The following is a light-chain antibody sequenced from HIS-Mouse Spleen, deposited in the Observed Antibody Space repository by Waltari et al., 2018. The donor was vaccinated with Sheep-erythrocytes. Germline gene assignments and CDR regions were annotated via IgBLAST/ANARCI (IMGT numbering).Light chain of an antibody. Sequence: DIQMTQSPSSVSASVGDRVTITCQSSQGISSCLAWYQQKPGKAPKLLIYAASSLQSGVPSRFSGSGSGTDFALTISSLQPEDFAAYYCRQANSFPYTFGQGTKLEIK. CDR3: RQANSFPYT. J-gene: IGKJ2*01. CDR1: QGISSC. CDR2: AAS. V-gene: IGKV1-12*01.